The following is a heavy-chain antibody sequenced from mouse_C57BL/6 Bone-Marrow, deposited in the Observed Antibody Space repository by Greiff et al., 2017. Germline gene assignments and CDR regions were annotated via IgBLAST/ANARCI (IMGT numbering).Heavy chain of an antibody. Sequence: QVQLQQSGAELVKPGASVKISCKASGYAFSSYWMNWVKQRPGKGLEWIGQIYPGDGDTNYNGKFKGKATLTADKSSSTAYMQLSSLTSEDSAVYFCARKGGQLRLRGAMDYWGQGTSVTVSS. V-gene: IGHV1-80*01. J-gene: IGHJ4*01. CDR2: IYPGDGDT. CDR3: ARKGGQLRLRGAMDY. CDR1: GYAFSSYW. D-gene: IGHD3-2*02.